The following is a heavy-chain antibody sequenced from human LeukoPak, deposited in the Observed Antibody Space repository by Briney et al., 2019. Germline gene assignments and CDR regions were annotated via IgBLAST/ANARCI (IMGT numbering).Heavy chain of an antibody. CDR2: ISAYNGNT. Sequence: ASVKVSCKASGYTFTSYGISWVRQAPGQGLERMGWISAYNGNTNYAQKLQGRVTMTTDTSTSTAYTELRSLRSDDTAVYYCARERGYPGVFDYWGQGTLVTVSS. CDR1: GYTFTSYG. D-gene: IGHD2-8*01. V-gene: IGHV1-18*01. J-gene: IGHJ4*02. CDR3: ARERGYPGVFDY.